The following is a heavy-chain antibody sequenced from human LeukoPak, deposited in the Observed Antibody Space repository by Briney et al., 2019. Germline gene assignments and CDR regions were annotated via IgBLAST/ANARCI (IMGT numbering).Heavy chain of an antibody. CDR1: GFTFSNYW. D-gene: IGHD3-10*01. Sequence: PGGSLRLSCAASGFTFSNYWMHWVRQAPGKGLVWVSRINSDGSSTSYADPVKGRFTISRDNAKNTLYLQMNSMRAEDTAVYYCANGYYYGSGSYYKEAFDIWGQGTMVTVSS. V-gene: IGHV3-74*01. J-gene: IGHJ3*02. CDR2: INSDGSST. CDR3: ANGYYYGSGSYYKEAFDI.